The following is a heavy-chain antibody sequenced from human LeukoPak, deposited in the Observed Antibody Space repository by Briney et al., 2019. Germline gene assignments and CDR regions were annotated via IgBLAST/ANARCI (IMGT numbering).Heavy chain of an antibody. D-gene: IGHD7-27*01. CDR3: AKDRGPNWGLY. CDR2: ISGSGGST. J-gene: IGHJ4*02. CDR1: GFTFGDDA. Sequence: GGSLRLSCTASGFTFGDDAMSWFRQAPGKGLEWVSGISGSGGSTYYADSMKGRFTISRDNSKDTLYLQINSLRAEDTAVYYCAKDRGPNWGLYWGQGTLVTVSS. V-gene: IGHV3-23*01.